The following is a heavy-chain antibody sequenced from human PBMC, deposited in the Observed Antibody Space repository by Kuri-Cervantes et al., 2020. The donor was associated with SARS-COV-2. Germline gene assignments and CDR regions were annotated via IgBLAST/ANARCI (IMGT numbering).Heavy chain of an antibody. D-gene: IGHD3-10*01. CDR3: ARDDRITMIRD. Sequence: GSLRLSCAVSGYSINNGYYWGWIRQPPGKGLEWIGSIYHSGSTYYNPSLESRVTISVDTSKNQFSLKLSSVTAADTAVYYCARDDRITMIRDWGQGTLVTVSS. CDR1: GYSINNGYY. J-gene: IGHJ1*01. CDR2: IYHSGST. V-gene: IGHV4-38-2*01.